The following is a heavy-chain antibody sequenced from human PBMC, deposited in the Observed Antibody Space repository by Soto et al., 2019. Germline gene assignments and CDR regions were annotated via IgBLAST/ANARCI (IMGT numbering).Heavy chain of an antibody. CDR1: GFTFTGYV. CDR2: ISSRGGST. D-gene: IGHD1-20*01. Sequence: EVQLLESGGGLVQPGGSLRLSCVGSGFTFTGYVMNWVRQAPGKGLEWVSAISSRGGSTFYADSVKGRFTIFRDNSKNTLYLQINSLRAEDTAVYYCAKSQGYNLNDFNYWGQGTLVTVSS. V-gene: IGHV3-23*01. CDR3: AKSQGYNLNDFNY. J-gene: IGHJ4*02.